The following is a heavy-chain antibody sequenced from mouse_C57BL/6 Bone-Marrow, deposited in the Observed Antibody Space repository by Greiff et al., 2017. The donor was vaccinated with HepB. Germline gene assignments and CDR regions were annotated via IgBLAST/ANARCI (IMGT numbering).Heavy chain of an antibody. CDR2: INPSTGGT. J-gene: IGHJ4*01. D-gene: IGHD1-1*01. CDR3: AREDYYYGSSPPMDY. V-gene: IGHV1-42*01. Sequence: VQLKESGPELVKPGASVKISCKASGYSFTGYYMNWVKQSPEKSLEWIGEINPSTGGTTYNQKFKAKATLTVDKSSSTAYMQLKSLTSEDSAVYYCAREDYYYGSSPPMDYWGQGTSVTVSS. CDR1: GYSFTGYY.